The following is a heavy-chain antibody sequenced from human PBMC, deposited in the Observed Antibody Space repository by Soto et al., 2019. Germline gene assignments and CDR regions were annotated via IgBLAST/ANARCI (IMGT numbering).Heavy chain of an antibody. J-gene: IGHJ4*02. Sequence: QVPLVESGGGLVKPGGSLRLSCAVSGFTFSDYYMTWIRQAPGTGLEWVSYISSSTSHTNYADSVKGRFTIPRDNAKNSLFLQMNSLRAEDTAVYYCARGRGAAADYFDFWGQGTLVTVSS. V-gene: IGHV3-11*05. CDR3: ARGRGAAADYFDF. D-gene: IGHD6-13*01. CDR2: ISSSTSHT. CDR1: GFTFSDYY.